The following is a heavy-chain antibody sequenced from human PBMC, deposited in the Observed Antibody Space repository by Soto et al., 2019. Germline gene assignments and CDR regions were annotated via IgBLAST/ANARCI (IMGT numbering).Heavy chain of an antibody. V-gene: IGHV1-69*01. CDR2: IIPIFCTA. J-gene: IGHJ4*02. CDR1: GGTFSSYS. Sequence: QVQLVQSGAEVKKPGSSVKVSCKASGGTFSSYSINWVRQPRGQGLEWTGEIIPIFCTANYAQKFQGRVTITADESTRTAYMELSSLSSEDTAVYYCARHGGRHSGGIDYWGQGTLVTVSS. CDR3: ARHGGRHSGGIDY. D-gene: IGHD1-26*01.